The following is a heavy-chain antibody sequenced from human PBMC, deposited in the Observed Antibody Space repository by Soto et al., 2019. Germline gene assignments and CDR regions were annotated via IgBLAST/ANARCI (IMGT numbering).Heavy chain of an antibody. V-gene: IGHV1-69*12. CDR2: IIPIFGTA. CDR1: GGTFSGYA. D-gene: IGHD6-19*01. Sequence: QVQLVQSGAEVKKPGSSVKVSCKASGGTFSGYAISWVRQAPGQGLEWMGGIIPIFGTANYAQKFQGRVTITADESTSTAYMELSSLRSEDTAVYYCARDLRVGTVAGTKPSGMDVWGQGTTVTVSS. J-gene: IGHJ6*02. CDR3: ARDLRVGTVAGTKPSGMDV.